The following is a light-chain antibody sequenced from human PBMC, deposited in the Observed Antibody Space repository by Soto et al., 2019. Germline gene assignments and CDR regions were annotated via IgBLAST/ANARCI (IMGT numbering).Light chain of an antibody. J-gene: IGLJ1*01. CDR3: QAYDSTLSARYV. Sequence: QAVVTQPPSVSGAPGQRVTLSCTGNSSNLGAGYDVHWYQQLPGAAPKLVIFGNRNRPSGVPERFSGSKSGTSASLAITGLQAEDEADYYCQAYDSTLSARYVFGTGTKLTVL. CDR1: SSNLGAGYD. CDR2: GNR. V-gene: IGLV1-40*01.